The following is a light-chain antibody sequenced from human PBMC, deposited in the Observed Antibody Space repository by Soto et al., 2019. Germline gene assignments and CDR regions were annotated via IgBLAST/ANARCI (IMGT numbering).Light chain of an antibody. Sequence: QSALTQPASVSGSPGQSITISCTGTSSDVGGYNYVSWYQQHPGKAPKLMIYEVSNRPSGVSNRFSGSKSGNTASLTISGLQAEDDADYFCSSHTTSRTDRVFGGGTKVTVL. J-gene: IGLJ3*02. CDR2: EVS. CDR1: SSDVGGYNY. V-gene: IGLV2-14*01. CDR3: SSHTTSRTDRV.